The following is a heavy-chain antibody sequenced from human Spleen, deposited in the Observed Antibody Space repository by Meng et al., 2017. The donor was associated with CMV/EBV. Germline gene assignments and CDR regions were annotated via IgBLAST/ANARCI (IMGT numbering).Heavy chain of an antibody. Sequence: SLRTCSVGVGSFRQPPGKALEWLALIYWNDDQRYSPSLKSRLTITKDTSKNQVVLTMTNMDPVDTATYSCAHSRVVGATIYPETFDYWGQGTLVTVSS. CDR2: IYWNDDQ. CDR1: SLRTCSVG. J-gene: IGHJ4*02. CDR3: AHSRVVGATIYPETFDY. V-gene: IGHV2-5*01. D-gene: IGHD1-26*01.